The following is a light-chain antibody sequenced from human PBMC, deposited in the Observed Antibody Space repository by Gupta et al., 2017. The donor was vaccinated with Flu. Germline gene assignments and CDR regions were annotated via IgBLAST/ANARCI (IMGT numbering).Light chain of an antibody. CDR2: AAS. J-gene: IGKJ1*01. Sequence: QTISTFLAWYQQKPGNAPKLLIFAASTLHSGVPSRFSGSGSGTDFTLTINSLQPEDVATYYCQKYDTAPRTFGQGTRVEI. CDR3: QKYDTAPRT. CDR1: QTISTF. V-gene: IGKV1-27*01.